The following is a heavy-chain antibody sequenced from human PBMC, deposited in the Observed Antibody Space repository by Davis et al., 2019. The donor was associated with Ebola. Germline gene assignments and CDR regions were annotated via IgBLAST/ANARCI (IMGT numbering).Heavy chain of an antibody. CDR2: INHSGST. Sequence: MPSETLSLTCAVYGGSFSGYYWSWIRQPPGKGLEWIGEINHSGSTNYNPSLKSRVTISVDTSKNQFSLKLSSVTAADTAVYYCARGPTYYYDSSGYSARAYYGMDVWGKGTTVTVSS. D-gene: IGHD3-22*01. J-gene: IGHJ6*04. CDR1: GGSFSGYY. CDR3: ARGPTYYYDSSGYSARAYYGMDV. V-gene: IGHV4-34*01.